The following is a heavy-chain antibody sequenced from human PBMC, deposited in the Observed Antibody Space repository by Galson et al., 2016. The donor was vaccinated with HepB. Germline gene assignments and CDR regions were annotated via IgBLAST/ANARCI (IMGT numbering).Heavy chain of an antibody. J-gene: IGHJ4*02. Sequence: SLRLSCAGSGFTFSSYAMNWVRQAPGTGLEWLSLISDNGHATYYADPVRGRFSIARDNSENTLYLQMNSLRADGTAVYYCAKCPPGTRGSLDSWGQGTLVTVSS. CDR3: AKCPPGTRGSLDS. D-gene: IGHD1-14*01. CDR1: GFTFSSYA. V-gene: IGHV3-23*01. CDR2: ISDNGHAT.